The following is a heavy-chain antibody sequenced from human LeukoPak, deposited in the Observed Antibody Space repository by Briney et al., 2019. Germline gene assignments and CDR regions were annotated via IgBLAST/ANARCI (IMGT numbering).Heavy chain of an antibody. CDR1: GFTFSSYS. V-gene: IGHV3-21*01. CDR3: ARTRDYYDSSGAFDY. D-gene: IGHD3-22*01. CDR2: ISSSSSYI. Sequence: PGGSLRLSCAASGFTFSSYSMNWVRQAPGKGLEWVSYISSSSSYIYYADSVKGRFTISRDNAKNSLYLQMNSLRAEDTAVYYCARTRDYYDSSGAFDYWGQGTLVTVSS. J-gene: IGHJ4*02.